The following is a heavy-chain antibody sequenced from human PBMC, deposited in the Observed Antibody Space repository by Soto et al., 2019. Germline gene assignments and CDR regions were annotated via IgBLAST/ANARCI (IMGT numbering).Heavy chain of an antibody. CDR1: GYTFVHYR. J-gene: IGHJ4*02. V-gene: IGHV1-3*01. CDR3: VLVILTGYHALSD. CDR2: IIGGSGDT. D-gene: IGHD3-9*01. Sequence: QVQLVQSGADMKKPGASVKVSCKTSGYTFVHYRLHWVRQAPGQGLEWLGWIIGGSGDTKYSQKFQGRATMTRDTSATTTYLELSRLTSEGTAVYFCVLVILTGYHALSDWGQGTLVIVSS.